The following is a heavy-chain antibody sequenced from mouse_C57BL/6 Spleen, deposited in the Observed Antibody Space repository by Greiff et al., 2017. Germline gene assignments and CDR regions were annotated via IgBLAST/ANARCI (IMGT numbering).Heavy chain of an antibody. CDR1: GYTFTSYW. Sequence: VQLQQPGAELVRPGTSVKLSCKASGYTFTSYWMHWVKQRPGQGLEWIGVIDPSDSYTNYNQKFKGKATLTVDTSSSTAYMQLSSLTSEDSAVYYCASPYSNYSQAWFAYWGQGTLVTVSA. CDR2: IDPSDSYT. J-gene: IGHJ3*01. D-gene: IGHD2-5*01. CDR3: ASPYSNYSQAWFAY. V-gene: IGHV1-59*01.